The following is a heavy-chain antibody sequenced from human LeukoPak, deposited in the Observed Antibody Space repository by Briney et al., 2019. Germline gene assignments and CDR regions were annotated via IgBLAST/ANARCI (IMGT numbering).Heavy chain of an antibody. D-gene: IGHD3/OR15-3a*01. V-gene: IGHV3-66*01. Sequence: GGSLRLSCAASGFTVTRNYMSWARLAPGKGLEWVSIITSAGATHYSTSVKGRFTISRDSSKNTVHLEMNSLRAEDTAVYYCATRGLSGYYYGMDVWGQGTTVTVSS. CDR3: ATRGLSGYYYGMDV. CDR1: GFTVTRNY. J-gene: IGHJ6*02. CDR2: ITSAGAT.